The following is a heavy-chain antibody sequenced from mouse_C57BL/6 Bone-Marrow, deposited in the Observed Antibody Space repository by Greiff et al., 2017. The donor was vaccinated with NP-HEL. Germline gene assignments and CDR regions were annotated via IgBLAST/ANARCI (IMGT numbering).Heavy chain of an antibody. CDR1: GFTFSSYA. CDR3: ARGEVLRPPFDY. D-gene: IGHD1-2*01. V-gene: IGHV5-4*03. Sequence: EVKVVESGGGLVKPGGSLKLSCAASGFTFSSYAMSWVRQTPEKRLEWVATISAGGSYTYYPDNVKGRFTISRDNAKNNLYLQMSHLKSEDTAMYYCARGEVLRPPFDYWGQGTTLTVSS. J-gene: IGHJ2*01. CDR2: ISAGGSYT.